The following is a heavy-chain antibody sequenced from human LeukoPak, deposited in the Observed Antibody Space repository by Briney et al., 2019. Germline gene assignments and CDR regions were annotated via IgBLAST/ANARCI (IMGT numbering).Heavy chain of an antibody. J-gene: IGHJ4*02. CDR1: GFTFSSYAM. CDR3: ARVETSTVTNHFDY. D-gene: IGHD4-17*01. Sequence: GSLRLSCAASGFTFSSYAMSWVRQPPGKGLGWIGEIYHSGSTNYNPSLKSRVTISVDTSKNQFSLKLSSVTAADTAVYYCARVETSTVTNHFDYWGQGTLVTVSS. CDR2: IYHSGST. V-gene: IGHV4-4*02.